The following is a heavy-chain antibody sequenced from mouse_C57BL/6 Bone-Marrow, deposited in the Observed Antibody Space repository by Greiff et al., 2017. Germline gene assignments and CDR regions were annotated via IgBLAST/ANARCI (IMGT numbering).Heavy chain of an antibody. Sequence: EVQLQQSGPELVKPGASVKISCKASGYSFTGYYMNWVKQSPEKSLEWIGEINPSTGGTTYNQKFKAKATLTVDKSSSTAYMQLKSLTSEDSAVYYCARGGVTTVVAHYCDYWGQGTTLTVSS. V-gene: IGHV1-42*01. CDR1: GYSFTGYY. CDR3: ARGGVTTVVAHYCDY. J-gene: IGHJ2*01. D-gene: IGHD1-1*01. CDR2: INPSTGGT.